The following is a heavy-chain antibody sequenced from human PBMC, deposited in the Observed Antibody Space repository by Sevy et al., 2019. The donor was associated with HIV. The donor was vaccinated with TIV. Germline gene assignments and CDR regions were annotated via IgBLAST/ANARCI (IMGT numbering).Heavy chain of an antibody. CDR2: INTSGST. D-gene: IGHD7-27*01. J-gene: IGHJ4*02. Sequence: SETLSLTCTVSGDSFSSYFWAWIRQPPGKGLEWIGRINTSGSTNYNPSLKSRVTMSVDTSKSQFSLKVTSLTAADTAIYFCARSNWVTATNGFSKSYYFDYWGQGSLVTVSS. CDR3: ARSNWVTATNGFSKSYYFDY. V-gene: IGHV4-4*07. CDR1: GDSFSSYF.